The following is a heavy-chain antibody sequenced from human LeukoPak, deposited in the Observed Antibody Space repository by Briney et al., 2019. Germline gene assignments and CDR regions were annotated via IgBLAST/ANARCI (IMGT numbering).Heavy chain of an antibody. CDR1: GFTVSSNY. J-gene: IGHJ4*02. CDR2: IYSGGST. CDR3: AKERYDFSSGYLYYFDY. V-gene: IGHV3-53*04. Sequence: PGGSLRLSCAASGFTVSSNYMSWVRQAPGKGLEWVSVIYSGGSTYYADSVKGRFTISRHNSKNTLYLQMNSLRAEDTAVYYCAKERYDFSSGYLYYFDYWGQGTLVTVSS. D-gene: IGHD3-3*01.